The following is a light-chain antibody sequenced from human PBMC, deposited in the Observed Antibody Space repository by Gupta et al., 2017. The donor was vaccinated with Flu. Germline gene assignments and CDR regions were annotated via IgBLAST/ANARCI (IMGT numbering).Light chain of an antibody. V-gene: IGLV3-10*01. Sequence: SSKLTQPPSVSVPPGQTARLTCSGDNLSKRYAYWYQQKSGQPPLLLIYEDQKRRSGTPERFSGSSSGTVATLTITGAQVEDEAVYYCYSTDTTSNWVFGGGTSLTVL. J-gene: IGLJ3*02. CDR3: YSTDTTSNWV. CDR1: NLSKRY. CDR2: EDQ.